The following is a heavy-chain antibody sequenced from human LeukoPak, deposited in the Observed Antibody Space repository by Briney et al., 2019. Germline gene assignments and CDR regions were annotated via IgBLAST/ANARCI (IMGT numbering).Heavy chain of an antibody. V-gene: IGHV4-59*01. J-gene: IGHJ6*03. Sequence: ASETLSLTCTVSGGSISSYYWSWIRQPPGKGLEWIGYIYYSGSTNYNPSLKSRVTISVDTSKNQFSLKLSSVTAADTAVYYCARAKPPYYYYYYMDVWGKGTTVTVSS. CDR2: IYYSGST. CDR3: ARAKPPYYYYYYMDV. CDR1: GGSISSYY.